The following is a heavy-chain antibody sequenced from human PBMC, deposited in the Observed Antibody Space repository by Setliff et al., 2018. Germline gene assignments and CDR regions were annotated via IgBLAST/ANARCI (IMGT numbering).Heavy chain of an antibody. CDR3: ARASRYGTIRYRGDYYMDV. V-gene: IGHV7-4-1*02. Sequence: ASVKVSCKASGYTFTTYAIGWMRQAPGQGPEWMGWINTNTGNPSYAQGLTGRFIFSLDTSVSTAYLQISSLKGEDTGVYYCARASRYGTIRYRGDYYMDVWGKGTTVTVSS. CDR2: INTNTGNP. CDR1: GYTFTTYA. J-gene: IGHJ6*03. D-gene: IGHD5-12*01.